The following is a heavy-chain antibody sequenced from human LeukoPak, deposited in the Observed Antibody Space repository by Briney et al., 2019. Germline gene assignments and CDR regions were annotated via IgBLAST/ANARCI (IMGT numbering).Heavy chain of an antibody. J-gene: IGHJ4*02. CDR1: GDSISSDY. Sequence: SETLSLTCTVSGDSISSDYWSWIRHPPGKGLEWIGYIYYSGSTNYSPSLKSRVMMSIDTSKNQFSLKLSSVTAADTAVYYCARVRQGARKITMVRGVIIREYYFDYWGQGTLVTVSS. D-gene: IGHD3-10*01. CDR3: ARVRQGARKITMVRGVIIREYYFDY. CDR2: IYYSGST. V-gene: IGHV4-59*08.